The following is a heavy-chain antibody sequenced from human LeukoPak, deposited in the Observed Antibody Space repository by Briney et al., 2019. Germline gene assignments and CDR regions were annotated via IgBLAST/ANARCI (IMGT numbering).Heavy chain of an antibody. D-gene: IGHD5-12*01. CDR1: GFTFSSYA. CDR3: ARDKAIVAFDY. CDR2: ISYDGSNK. J-gene: IGHJ4*02. V-gene: IGHV3-30-3*01. Sequence: PGRSLRLSCAASGFTFSSYAMHWVRQAPGKGLEWVAVISYDGSNKYYADSVKGRFTISRDSSKNTLYLQMNSLRAEDTAVYYCARDKAIVAFDYWGQGTLVTVSS.